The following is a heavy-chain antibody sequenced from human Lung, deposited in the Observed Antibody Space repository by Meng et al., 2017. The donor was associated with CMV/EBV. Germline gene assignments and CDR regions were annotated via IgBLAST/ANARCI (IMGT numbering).Heavy chain of an antibody. J-gene: IGHJ6*02. V-gene: IGHV3-49*04. CDR2: IRSKVYGGTI. D-gene: IGHD3-3*01. CDR1: GFYFGDYA. Sequence: SCTASGFYFGDYAMSWVRQAPGKGLEWVGFIRSKVYGGTIEYAASVKGRFIISRDDSKSIAYLEMNSPKTEDTAVYYCGVTTYYYYGMDVWGQGTMVTVSS. CDR3: GVTTYYYYGMDV.